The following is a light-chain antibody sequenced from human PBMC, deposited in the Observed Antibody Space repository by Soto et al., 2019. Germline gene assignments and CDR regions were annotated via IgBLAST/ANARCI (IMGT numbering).Light chain of an antibody. CDR2: GVT. CDR1: SSDVGGYNY. J-gene: IGLJ2*01. Sequence: QSVLTQPASVSGSPGQSITISCTGTSSDVGGYNYVSWYQQHPGKAPEVIIYGVTHRPSGVSNRFSGSKSVNTASLTISGLQAEDEADYYCCSYTTTNTLVFGGGTKLTVL. V-gene: IGLV2-14*01. CDR3: CSYTTTNTLV.